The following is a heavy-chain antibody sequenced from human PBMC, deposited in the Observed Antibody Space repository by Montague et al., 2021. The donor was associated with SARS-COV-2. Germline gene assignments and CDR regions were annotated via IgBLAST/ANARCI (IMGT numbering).Heavy chain of an antibody. D-gene: IGHD2-21*02. Sequence: SLRLSCAASGFAFSSYEMNWVRQAPGKGLEWIAYISSSGGSIQYADFMMGRFTISRDNARNSLYLQMNSLRAEDTAVYYCAREVAGCHGDCNDSWGQGTLVTVSS. V-gene: IGHV3-48*03. J-gene: IGHJ4*02. CDR1: GFAFSSYE. CDR2: ISSSGGSI. CDR3: AREVAGCHGDCNDS.